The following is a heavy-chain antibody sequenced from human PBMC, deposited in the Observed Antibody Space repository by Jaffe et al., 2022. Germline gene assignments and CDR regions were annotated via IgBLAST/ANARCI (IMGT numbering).Heavy chain of an antibody. CDR3: ARELRSYNYMDV. CDR1: GYSFNSYP. CDR2: INTHTGKP. V-gene: IGHV7-4-1*02. Sequence: QVQLVQSESELKKPGASVKISCTGSGYSFNSYPINWVRQAPGQGLEWMGWINTHTGKPTYAQGFTGRSVLSLDTSASADNSATTAYLEINRLATEDTAVYYCARELRSYNYMDVWGRGTTVIVSS. J-gene: IGHJ6*03. D-gene: IGHD2-15*01.